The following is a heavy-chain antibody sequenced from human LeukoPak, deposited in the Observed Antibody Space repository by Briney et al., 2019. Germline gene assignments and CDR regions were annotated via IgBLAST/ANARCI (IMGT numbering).Heavy chain of an antibody. D-gene: IGHD6-13*01. CDR1: GFTFSSYW. Sequence: QPGGSLRLFCAASGFTFSSYWMSWVRQAPGKGLEWVANIKQDGSEKYYVDSVKGRFTISRDNAKNSLYLQMNSLRAEDTAVYYCARVGGAAPVWYYYYYMDVWGKGTTVTVSS. J-gene: IGHJ6*03. CDR3: ARVGGAAPVWYYYYYMDV. V-gene: IGHV3-7*01. CDR2: IKQDGSEK.